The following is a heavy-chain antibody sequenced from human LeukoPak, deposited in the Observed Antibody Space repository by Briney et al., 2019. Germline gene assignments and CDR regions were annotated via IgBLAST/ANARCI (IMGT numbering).Heavy chain of an antibody. D-gene: IGHD3-22*01. J-gene: IGHJ4*02. V-gene: IGHV3-23*01. CDR1: GFTFSSYA. CDR2: ISGSGGST. Sequence: GSLRLSCAASGFTFSSYAMSWVRQAPGKGLEWVSAISGSGGSTYYADSVKGRFTISRDNSKNTLYLQMNSLRAEDTAVYYCAKRASPYYYDSSGYPDYWGQGTLVTVSS. CDR3: AKRASPYYYDSSGYPDY.